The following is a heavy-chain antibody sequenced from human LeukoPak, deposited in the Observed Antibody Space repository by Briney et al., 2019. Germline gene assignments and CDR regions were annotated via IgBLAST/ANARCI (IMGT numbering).Heavy chain of an antibody. CDR3: TTFYSRLTDY. Sequence: GGSLRLSCAASGFTFNTYWINWVRQAPGKGLEWLSHINQDGSEKYYVDSVKGRFTISRDNAKNSLYLQMNSLTAEDTAVYYCTTFYSRLTDYWGQGTVVTVSS. V-gene: IGHV3-7*05. CDR1: GFTFNTYW. CDR2: INQDGSEK. J-gene: IGHJ4*02. D-gene: IGHD2/OR15-2a*01.